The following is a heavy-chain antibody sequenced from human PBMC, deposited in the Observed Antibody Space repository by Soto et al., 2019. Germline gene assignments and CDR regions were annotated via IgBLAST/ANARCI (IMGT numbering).Heavy chain of an antibody. CDR2: IYYSGST. CDR1: GGTISSYY. V-gene: IGHV4-59*01. D-gene: IGHD2-2*01. CDR3: AREGGKRGKYCSSTSCYRGGTHYYYGMDV. Sequence: XGTLALTCTVSGGTISSYYWSWIRQPPGKGLEWIGYIYYSGSTNYNPSLKSRVTISVDTSKNQFSLKLSSVTAADTAVYYCAREGGKRGKYCSSTSCYRGGTHYYYGMDVWGQGTTVTVSS. J-gene: IGHJ6*02.